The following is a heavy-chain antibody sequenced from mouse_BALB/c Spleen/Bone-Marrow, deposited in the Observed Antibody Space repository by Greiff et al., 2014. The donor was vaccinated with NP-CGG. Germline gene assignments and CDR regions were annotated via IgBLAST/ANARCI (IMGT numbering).Heavy chain of an antibody. CDR2: ILPGSGST. D-gene: IGHD3-1*01. CDR3: ARELGLRLAY. Sequence: QVQLQQSGAELMKPGASVKISCKTSGYTFSSYWIEWVRQRPGHGLEWIGEILPGSGSTNSHEKFKGKATFTADTSSNTAYMQLSSLTSEDSAVYYCARELGLRLAYWGQGTLVTVSA. V-gene: IGHV1-9*01. CDR1: GYTFSSYW. J-gene: IGHJ3*01.